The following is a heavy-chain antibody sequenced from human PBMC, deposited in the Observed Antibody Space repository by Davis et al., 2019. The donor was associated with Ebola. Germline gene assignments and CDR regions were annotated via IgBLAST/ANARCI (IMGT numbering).Heavy chain of an antibody. D-gene: IGHD3-10*01. J-gene: IGHJ4*02. CDR1: GFSFSSTW. CDR3: AREGLGSDRYFDY. Sequence: GESLKISCAASGFSFSSTWMHWVRQAPGKGLVWVSRIHSDGTSTIYTDSVKGRFTISRDNSKNTLYLQMNSLRAEDTAVYYCAREGLGSDRYFDYWGQGTLVTVSS. V-gene: IGHV3-74*01. CDR2: IHSDGTST.